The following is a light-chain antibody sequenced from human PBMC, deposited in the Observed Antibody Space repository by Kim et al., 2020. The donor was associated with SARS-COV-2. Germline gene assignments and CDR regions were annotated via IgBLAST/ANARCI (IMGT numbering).Light chain of an antibody. V-gene: IGKV3-11*01. CDR1: QSVSSQ. CDR2: DVT. J-gene: IGKJ1*01. Sequence: EIVLTQSPATLSLSPGERATLSCRASQSVSSQLACYQQTPGQAPRLLMYDVTNRATGIPDRFSGSGAGTAFTLTISSLEPDDFVLYYCQQRYSWPVTFGQGTKVDIK. CDR3: QQRYSWPVT.